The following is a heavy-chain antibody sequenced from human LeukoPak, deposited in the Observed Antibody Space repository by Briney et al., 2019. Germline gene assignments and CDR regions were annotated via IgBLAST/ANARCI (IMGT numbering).Heavy chain of an antibody. Sequence: PGGSLRLSCVASGFTFSNYGMHWVRQAPGKGLEWVAVIWYDGSDKYYADSVKGRFTISRDNSKNTLYLQLNSLRAEDTAVYYCARDGGGYCGGDWGQGTLVTVSS. J-gene: IGHJ4*02. V-gene: IGHV3-33*08. CDR3: ARDGGGYCGGD. CDR1: GFTFSNYG. D-gene: IGHD2-21*01. CDR2: IWYDGSDK.